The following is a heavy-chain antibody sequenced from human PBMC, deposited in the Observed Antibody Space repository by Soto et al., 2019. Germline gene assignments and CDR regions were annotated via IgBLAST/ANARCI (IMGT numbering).Heavy chain of an antibody. Sequence: SETLSLTCTVSGGSISSYYWSWIRQPPGKGLEWIGFIYHSGSTNYNPSLKTRVTISVDTSKKQFSLNLSSVTAADTAVYYCARRKYYDSTGYIDYWGQGTLVTVSS. D-gene: IGHD3-22*01. CDR2: IYHSGST. V-gene: IGHV4-59*01. CDR1: GGSISSYY. CDR3: ARRKYYDSTGYIDY. J-gene: IGHJ4*02.